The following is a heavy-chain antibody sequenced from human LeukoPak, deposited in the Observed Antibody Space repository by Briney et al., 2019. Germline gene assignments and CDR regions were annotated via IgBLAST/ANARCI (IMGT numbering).Heavy chain of an antibody. J-gene: IGHJ5*02. D-gene: IGHD3-3*01. CDR2: INPSGGST. V-gene: IGHV1-46*01. CDR3: ARDLGYYDFWSGYYGNWFDP. Sequence: ASVKVSCKASGYTFTSYYMHWVRQAPGQGLEWMGIINPSGGSTSYAQKFQGRVTMTRDMSTSTVYMELSSLRSEDTAVYYCARDLGYYDFWSGYYGNWFDPWGQGTLVTVSS. CDR1: GYTFTSYY.